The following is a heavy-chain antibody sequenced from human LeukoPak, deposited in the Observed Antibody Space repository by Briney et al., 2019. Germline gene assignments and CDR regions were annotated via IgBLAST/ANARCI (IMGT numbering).Heavy chain of an antibody. CDR1: GFTVSSYW. D-gene: IGHD5-24*01. J-gene: IGHJ4*02. CDR3: ARQNTPHGNFDY. Sequence: GGSLRLSCAASGFTVSSYWMSWVRQAPGEGLEWVACIHQDGSAKYYVDSVKGRFTISRDNAKKSLFLQMNSLRAEDTAVYYCARQNTPHGNFDYWGQGTLVTVSS. CDR2: IHQDGSAK. V-gene: IGHV3-7*03.